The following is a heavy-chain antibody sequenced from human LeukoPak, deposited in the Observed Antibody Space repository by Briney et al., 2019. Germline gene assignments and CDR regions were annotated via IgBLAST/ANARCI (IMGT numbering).Heavy chain of an antibody. CDR2: IYTSGST. CDR1: GGSISSGSYY. V-gene: IGHV4-61*02. Sequence: SQTLSLTCTVSGGSISSGSYYWSWIRQPAGKGLEWIGRIYTSGSTNYNPSLKSRVTISVDTSKNQFSLKLSSVTAADTAVYYCAEDYYDSSGYGQKAFDIWGQGTMVTVSS. J-gene: IGHJ3*02. CDR3: AEDYYDSSGYGQKAFDI. D-gene: IGHD3-22*01.